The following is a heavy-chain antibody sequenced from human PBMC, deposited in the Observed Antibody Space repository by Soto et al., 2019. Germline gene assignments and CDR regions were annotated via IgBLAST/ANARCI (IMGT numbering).Heavy chain of an antibody. CDR3: ARIRRTRVSSGSWRSDGMDV. CDR2: INPKSGGT. Sequence: ASVKVSCKASGYTFNDFDMHWVRQAPGEGLEWMGCINPKSGGTKYAQKFQGRVTVTRDTSITTAYMDLSGLTSDDTATYYCARIRRTRVSSGSWRSDGMDVWGQGTPVTVSS. J-gene: IGHJ6*02. CDR1: GYTFNDFD. D-gene: IGHD3-10*01. V-gene: IGHV1-2*02.